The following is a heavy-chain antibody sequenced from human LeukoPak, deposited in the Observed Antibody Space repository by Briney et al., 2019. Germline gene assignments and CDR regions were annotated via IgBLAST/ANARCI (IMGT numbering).Heavy chain of an antibody. CDR2: IYYSGST. Sequence: KASETLSLTCTVSGGSISSGGYYRSWIRQHPGKGLEWIGYIYYSGSTYYNASLKSRVTTSVDTSKNQFSLKLTSVTAADTAVYYCARDRYDSYPMDVWGQGTTVTVSS. J-gene: IGHJ6*02. CDR3: ARDRYDSYPMDV. CDR1: GGSISSGGYY. V-gene: IGHV4-31*03. D-gene: IGHD3-3*01.